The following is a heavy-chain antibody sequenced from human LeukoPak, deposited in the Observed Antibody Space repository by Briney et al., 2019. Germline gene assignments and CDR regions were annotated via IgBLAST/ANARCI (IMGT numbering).Heavy chain of an antibody. J-gene: IGHJ4*02. CDR1: GYTFTGYY. CDR2: INPNSGGT. V-gene: IGHV1-2*02. CDR3: ARGLPTYYYDSSGYSGY. Sequence: ASVKVSCKASGYTFTGYYMHWVRQAPGQGLEWMGWINPNSGGTNYAQKFPGRVTMTRDTSISTAYMELSRLRSDDTAVYYCARGLPTYYYDSSGYSGYWGQGTLVTVSS. D-gene: IGHD3-22*01.